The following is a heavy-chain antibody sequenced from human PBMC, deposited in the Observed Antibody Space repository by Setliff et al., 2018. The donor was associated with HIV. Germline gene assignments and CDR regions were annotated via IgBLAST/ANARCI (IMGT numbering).Heavy chain of an antibody. Sequence: ASVKVSCKASGYTFTTYYVHWVRQAPGQGLEWMGILNPSGDSTTYAQQFQGRVTITTDESTGTAYMELSNLRSEDTAVYYCATEGAGGSYQRASALDVWGQGTMVTVS. CDR2: LNPSGDST. J-gene: IGHJ3*01. V-gene: IGHV1-46*01. CDR1: GYTFTTYY. CDR3: ATEGAGGSYQRASALDV. D-gene: IGHD1-26*01.